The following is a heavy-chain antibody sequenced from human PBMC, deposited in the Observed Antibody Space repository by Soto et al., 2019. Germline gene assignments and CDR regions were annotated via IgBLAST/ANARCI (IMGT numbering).Heavy chain of an antibody. CDR3: AKTGPGSGFSTSYFDS. Sequence: SLRLSCAASGFTFSRYGMNWVRLAPGKGLEWVAAVSTTGGNNYYADSVKGRFTISRVNSMNTVLLRMNSLRVDDTATYYCAKTGPGSGFSTSYFDSWGQGTLVTVSS. J-gene: IGHJ4*02. CDR2: VSTTGGNN. V-gene: IGHV3-23*01. CDR1: GFTFSRYG. D-gene: IGHD6-19*01.